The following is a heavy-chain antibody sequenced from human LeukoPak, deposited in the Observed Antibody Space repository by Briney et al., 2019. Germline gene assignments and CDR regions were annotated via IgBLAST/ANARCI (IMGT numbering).Heavy chain of an antibody. CDR3: ARGRGWDSSGYYYVY. D-gene: IGHD3-22*01. CDR2: INPNSGGT. CDR1: GYTFTGYY. V-gene: IGHV1-2*02. J-gene: IGHJ4*02. Sequence: ASVKVSCKASGYTFTGYYMHWVRQAPGQGLEWMGWINPNSGGTNYAQKFQGRVTMTRDTSISTAYMELSRLRSDDTAVYNWARGRGWDSSGYYYVYWGQGTLVTVSS.